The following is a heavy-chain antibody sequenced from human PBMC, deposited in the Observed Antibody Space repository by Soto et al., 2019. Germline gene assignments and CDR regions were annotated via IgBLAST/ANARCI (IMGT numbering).Heavy chain of an antibody. V-gene: IGHV3-23*01. Sequence: PGGSLRLSCAASGFIFSTYAMSWIRQAPGKGLEWASAMSGSGGSIYYAESVKGRFTMSRDNSRNTLYLQMGSLRAEDTAVYFCAKEVDFGVQNYYYGMDVWGQGTTVTVSS. CDR3: AKEVDFGVQNYYYGMDV. J-gene: IGHJ6*02. CDR1: GFIFSTYA. CDR2: MSGSGGSI. D-gene: IGHD3-3*01.